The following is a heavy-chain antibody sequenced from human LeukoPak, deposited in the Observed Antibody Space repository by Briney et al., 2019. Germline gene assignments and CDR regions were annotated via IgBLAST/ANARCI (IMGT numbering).Heavy chain of an antibody. J-gene: IGHJ6*02. CDR3: ARDRLFYFHSPDYRAGYFYAMDV. CDR2: TSHDESYK. V-gene: IGHV3-30-3*01. CDR1: GFTFNTYP. D-gene: IGHD3-22*01. Sequence: PGRSLRLSCSASGFTFNTYPMHWVRQSPGKGLEWVAVTSHDESYKFYAESVKGRFTISRDNSNNTPYLQMNTLRPEDTSVYYCARDRLFYFHSPDYRAGYFYAMDVWGQGTTVTVSS.